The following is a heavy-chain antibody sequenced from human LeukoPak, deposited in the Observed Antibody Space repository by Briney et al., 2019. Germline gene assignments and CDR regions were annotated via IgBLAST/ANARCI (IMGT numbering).Heavy chain of an antibody. V-gene: IGHV3-21*01. CDR3: AKDRRVSSWLDY. J-gene: IGHJ4*02. Sequence: GGSLRLSCAASGFTFSSYSMNWVRQAPGKGLEWVSSISSSSSYIYYADSVKGRFTISRDNAKNSLYLQMNSLRAEDTAVCYCAKDRRVSSWLDYWGQGTLVTVSS. CDR1: GFTFSSYS. D-gene: IGHD6-13*01. CDR2: ISSSSSYI.